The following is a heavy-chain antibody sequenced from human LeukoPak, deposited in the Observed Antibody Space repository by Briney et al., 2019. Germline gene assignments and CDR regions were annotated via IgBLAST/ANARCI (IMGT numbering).Heavy chain of an antibody. D-gene: IGHD3-10*01. Sequence: PGGSLRLSCSASGFTFSSFALSWVRQAPGKGLEWVSVIYSGGSTYYADSVKGRFTISRDNSKNTLYLQMNSLRAEDTAVYYCARDGGFYGSGSSHFDYWGQGTLVTVSS. V-gene: IGHV3-53*01. CDR1: GFTFSSFA. J-gene: IGHJ4*02. CDR3: ARDGGFYGSGSSHFDY. CDR2: IYSGGST.